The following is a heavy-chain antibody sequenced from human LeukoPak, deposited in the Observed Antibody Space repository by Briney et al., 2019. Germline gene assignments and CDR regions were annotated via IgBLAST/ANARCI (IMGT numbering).Heavy chain of an antibody. V-gene: IGHV3-48*04. J-gene: IGHJ4*02. CDR3: ARRGYNWNAIDY. CDR1: GFTFSSYW. D-gene: IGHD1-20*01. CDR2: ISSSGSTL. Sequence: GGSLRLSCAASGFTFSSYWMNWARQAPGKGLEWVSYISSSGSTLYYADSVKGRITISRDNAKNSLYLQMNSLRAEDTAVYYCARRGYNWNAIDYWGQGTLVTVSS.